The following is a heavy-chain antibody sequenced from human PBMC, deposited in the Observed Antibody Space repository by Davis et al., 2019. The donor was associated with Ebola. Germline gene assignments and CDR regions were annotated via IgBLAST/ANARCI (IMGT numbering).Heavy chain of an antibody. J-gene: IGHJ6*04. CDR1: GYTFTSYG. CDR2: ISAYNGNT. CDR3: ARIQLWSPPGPITTYYYYGMDV. D-gene: IGHD5-18*01. Sequence: ASVKVSCKASGYTFTSYGISWVRQAPGQGLEWMGWISAYNGNTNYAQNVQGRVTMTTDTSTSTAYMEVGSLRSDDTAVYYCARIQLWSPPGPITTYYYYGMDVWGKGTTVTVSS. V-gene: IGHV1-18*01.